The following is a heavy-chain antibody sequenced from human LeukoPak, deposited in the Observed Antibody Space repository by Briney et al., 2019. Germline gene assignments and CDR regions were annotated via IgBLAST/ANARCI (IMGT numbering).Heavy chain of an antibody. CDR2: INPNSGGT. CDR1: GYTFTGYY. D-gene: IGHD3-22*01. J-gene: IGHJ4*02. V-gene: IGHV1-2*02. Sequence: ASVKVSCKASGYTFTGYYMHWVRQAPGQGLEWMGWINPNSGGTNYAQKFQGRVTMTRDTSINTAYMELSRLRSDDTAVYYCARDRVYYYDSSGSLLTNDYWGQGTLVTVSS. CDR3: ARDRVYYYDSSGSLLTNDY.